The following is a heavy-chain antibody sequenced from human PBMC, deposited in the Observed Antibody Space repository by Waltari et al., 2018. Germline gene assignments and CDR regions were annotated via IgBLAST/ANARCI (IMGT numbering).Heavy chain of an antibody. CDR2: TNHSGST. D-gene: IGHD6-13*01. CDR1: GGSFSGYY. Sequence: QVQLQQWGAGLLKPSETLSLTCAVYGGSFSGYYWSWIRQPPGKGLEWIGETNHSGSTNYNPSLKSRVTISVDTSKNQFSLKLSSVTAADTAVYYCARGRGHIAAAGTFPYWGQGTLVTVSS. V-gene: IGHV4-34*01. J-gene: IGHJ4*02. CDR3: ARGRGHIAAAGTFPY.